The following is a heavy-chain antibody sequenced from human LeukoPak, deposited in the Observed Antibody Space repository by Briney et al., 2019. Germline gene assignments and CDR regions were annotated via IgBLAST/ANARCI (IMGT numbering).Heavy chain of an antibody. J-gene: IGHJ4*02. CDR3: ARTTILDY. Sequence: GGSLRLSCAASGFSVSNNYMSWVRQAPGKGLEWVSVIYAGGGTYYADSVKGRFTISRDNSKNSLYLQMNSLRAEDTAVYYCARTTILDYWGQGTLVTVSS. CDR1: GFSVSNNY. CDR2: IYAGGGT. V-gene: IGHV3-53*01. D-gene: IGHD4-17*01.